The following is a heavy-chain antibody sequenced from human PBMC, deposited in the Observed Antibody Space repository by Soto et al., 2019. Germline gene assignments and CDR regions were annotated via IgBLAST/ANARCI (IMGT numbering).Heavy chain of an antibody. J-gene: IGHJ4*02. CDR3: ARDGPIQHHPDY. D-gene: IGHD2-21*01. CDR1: GGIFSDYG. CDR2: IINNGIIK. V-gene: IGHV3-30*12. Sequence: GGSLRLSCAVSGGIFSDYGMHWVRQTPGKGLEWLAIIINNGIIKYYADSVEGRFTISRDNSKNTVYLQMNSLRVEDTAVYYCARDGPIQHHPDYSGQGTLVTVSS.